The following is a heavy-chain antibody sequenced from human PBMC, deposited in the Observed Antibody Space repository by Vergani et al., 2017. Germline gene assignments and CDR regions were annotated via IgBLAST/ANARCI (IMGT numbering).Heavy chain of an antibody. V-gene: IGHV4-59*12. CDR3: ARGRSTTEGGYSYGYLDY. D-gene: IGHD5-18*01. CDR2: IYYSGST. J-gene: IGHJ4*02. CDR1: GGSISSYY. Sequence: QVQLQESGPGLVKPSETLSLTCTVSGGSISSYYWSWIRQPPGKGLEWIGYIYYSGSTNYNPSLKSRVTISVDTSKNQFSLKLSSVTAADTAVYYCARGRSTTEGGYSYGYLDYWGQGTLVTVSS.